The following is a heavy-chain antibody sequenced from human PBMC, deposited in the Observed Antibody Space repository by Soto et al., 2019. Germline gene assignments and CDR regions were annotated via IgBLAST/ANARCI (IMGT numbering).Heavy chain of an antibody. D-gene: IGHD3-3*01. CDR1: GFTFSSYW. V-gene: IGHV3-7*01. CDR3: ARDQGEYYDFWSGWLNRRSLGSPLPYGMDV. CDR2: IKQDGSEK. Sequence: GGSLRLSCAASGFTFSSYWMSWVRQAPGKGLEWVANIKQDGSEKYYVDSVKGRFTISRDNAKNSLYLQMNSLRAEDTAVYYCARDQGEYYDFWSGWLNRRSLGSPLPYGMDVWGQGTTVTVSS. J-gene: IGHJ6*02.